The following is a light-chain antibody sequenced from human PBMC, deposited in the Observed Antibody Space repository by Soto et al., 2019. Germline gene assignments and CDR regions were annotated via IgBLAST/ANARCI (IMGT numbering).Light chain of an antibody. CDR3: QHYNNWPPYT. V-gene: IGKV3D-15*01. J-gene: IGKJ2*01. Sequence: EIVMTQSPDTLSVSPGERATLSCRASQRISSNLAWYQQKPGQAPRLLIYVASTRATGVPARFSGSGSETGFTLTIINLQSEDCAVYYCQHYNNWPPYTFGQGTKVEIK. CDR1: QRISSN. CDR2: VAS.